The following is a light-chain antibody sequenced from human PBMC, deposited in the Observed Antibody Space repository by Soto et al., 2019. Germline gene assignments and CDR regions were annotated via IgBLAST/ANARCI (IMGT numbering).Light chain of an antibody. J-gene: IGKJ4*01. CDR2: GAS. Sequence: EIVLTQSPGTLSLSPGERATLSCRASQSVSNNYLAWYQQKPGQAPRLLIYGASRRATGIPDRFSGSGSATDFTLTISRLEPEDSAVYSCQQYGSSPLTFGGGTKVELK. V-gene: IGKV3-20*01. CDR1: QSVSNNY. CDR3: QQYGSSPLT.